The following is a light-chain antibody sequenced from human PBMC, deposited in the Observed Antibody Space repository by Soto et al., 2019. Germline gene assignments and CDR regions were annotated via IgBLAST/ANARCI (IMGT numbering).Light chain of an antibody. Sequence: DIQMTQSPSTLSASVGDIVTITCRASQSISSGLAWYQQKPGKAPKLLIYKASSLESGVPSRFSGSGSGTEFILTISSLQPDDSATYFCQQYNTFSGTFGQGTKVEIK. V-gene: IGKV1-5*03. J-gene: IGKJ1*01. CDR3: QQYNTFSGT. CDR2: KAS. CDR1: QSISSG.